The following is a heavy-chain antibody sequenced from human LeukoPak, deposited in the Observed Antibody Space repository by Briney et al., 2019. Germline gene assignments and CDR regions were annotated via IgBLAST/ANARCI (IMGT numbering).Heavy chain of an antibody. D-gene: IGHD6-13*01. Sequence: SETLSLTCSVSGGSISSYYWSWIRQPAGKGLEWIGRIYTSGSTNYNPSLKSRVTMSVDTSKNQFSLKLSSVTAADTAVYYCARDVGPFSSSWLYFDYWGQGTLVTVSS. CDR2: IYTSGST. CDR3: ARDVGPFSSSWLYFDY. J-gene: IGHJ4*02. CDR1: GGSISSYY. V-gene: IGHV4-4*07.